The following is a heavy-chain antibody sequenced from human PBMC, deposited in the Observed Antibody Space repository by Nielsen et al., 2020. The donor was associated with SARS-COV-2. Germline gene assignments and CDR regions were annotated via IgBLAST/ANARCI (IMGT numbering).Heavy chain of an antibody. D-gene: IGHD3-3*01. V-gene: IGHV4-4*02. Sequence: SETLSLTCAVSGGSISSSNWWSWVRQPPGQGLEWIGEIYHSGSTNYNPSLKSRVTISVDKSKNQFSLKLSSVTAADTAVYYCARFPYDFWSGYYMSAGDYYGMDVWGQGTTVTVSS. CDR3: ARFPYDFWSGYYMSAGDYYGMDV. CDR2: IYHSGST. CDR1: GGSISSSNW. J-gene: IGHJ6*02.